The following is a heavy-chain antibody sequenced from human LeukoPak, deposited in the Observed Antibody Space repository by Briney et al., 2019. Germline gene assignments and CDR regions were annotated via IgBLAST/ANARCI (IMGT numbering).Heavy chain of an antibody. CDR1: GGTFSSYA. J-gene: IGHJ4*02. CDR2: IIPIFGTA. Sequence: SVKVSCKASGGTFSSYAISWVRQAPGQGLEWMGGIIPIFGTADYAQKFQGRVTITADESTSTAYMELSSLRSEDTAVYYCAGESAIYDHYFDYWGQGTLVTVSS. D-gene: IGHD5/OR15-5a*01. CDR3: AGESAIYDHYFDY. V-gene: IGHV1-69*13.